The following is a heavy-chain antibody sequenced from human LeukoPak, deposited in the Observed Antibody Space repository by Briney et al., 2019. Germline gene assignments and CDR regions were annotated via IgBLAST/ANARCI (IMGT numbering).Heavy chain of an antibody. V-gene: IGHV4-30-2*05. D-gene: IGHD4-17*01. Sequence: SQTLSLTCNVSGGPIRSAGYYWSWIPQSPGRGLEWIGYIYHSGTTFYSPSLKSRATISIDTSNNQFSLKLSSMSAADTAVYYCASGPTVTSSPYFDYWGQGTLVTVSS. CDR1: GGPIRSAGYY. CDR3: ASGPTVTSSPYFDY. J-gene: IGHJ4*02. CDR2: IYHSGTT.